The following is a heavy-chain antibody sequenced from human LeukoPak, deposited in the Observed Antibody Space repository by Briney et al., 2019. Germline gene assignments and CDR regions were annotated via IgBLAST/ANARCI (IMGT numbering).Heavy chain of an antibody. CDR1: GGSISSYY. D-gene: IGHD3-9*01. J-gene: IGHJ6*03. CDR3: ARGVRDYDILTGYYRPYYYYYYMDV. V-gene: IGHV4-59*01. Sequence: SETLSLTCTVSGGSISSYYWSWIRQPPGKGLGWIGYIYYSGSTNYNPSLKSRVTISVDTSKNQFSLKLSSVTAADTAVYYCARGVRDYDILTGYYRPYYYYYYMDVWGKGTTVTVSS. CDR2: IYYSGST.